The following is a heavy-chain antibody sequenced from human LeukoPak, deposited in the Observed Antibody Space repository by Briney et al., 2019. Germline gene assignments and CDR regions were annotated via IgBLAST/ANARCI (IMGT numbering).Heavy chain of an antibody. D-gene: IGHD3-10*01. Sequence: PSETLSLTCTVSGGSISSYYWSWIRQPPGKGLEWIGYIYYSGSTNYNPSLKSRVTISVDTSKNQFSLKLSSVTAADTAVYYCAGPLWFGELGSFGYWGQGTLVTVSS. CDR1: GGSISSYY. V-gene: IGHV4-59*08. CDR3: AGPLWFGELGSFGY. CDR2: IYYSGST. J-gene: IGHJ4*02.